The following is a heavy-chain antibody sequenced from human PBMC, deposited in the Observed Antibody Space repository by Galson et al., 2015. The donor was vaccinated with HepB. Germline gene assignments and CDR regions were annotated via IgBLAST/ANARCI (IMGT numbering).Heavy chain of an antibody. D-gene: IGHD5-12*01. CDR2: INPSGGST. Sequence: SVKVSCKASGYTFTSYYMHWVRQAPGQGLEWMGIINPSGGSTSYAQKFQGRVTMTRDTSTSTVYMELSSLRSEDTAVYYCARPRRSGYDSGNYYYGMDVWGQGTTVTVSS. CDR1: GYTFTSYY. J-gene: IGHJ6*02. V-gene: IGHV1-46*01. CDR3: ARPRRSGYDSGNYYYGMDV.